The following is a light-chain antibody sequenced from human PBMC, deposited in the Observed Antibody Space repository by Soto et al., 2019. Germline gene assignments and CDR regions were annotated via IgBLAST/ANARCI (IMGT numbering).Light chain of an antibody. J-gene: IGLJ1*01. CDR2: SNN. CDR3: AAWEDSLNGYV. CDR1: SSNIGSNT. Sequence: QSVLTQPPSASGTPGQRVTISCSGSSSNIGSNTVNWYQQLPGTAPKLLIYSNNQRPSGVPDRFSGSKSGTSASLAISGLQSEDEADYYCAAWEDSLNGYVFGNGTKVTVL. V-gene: IGLV1-44*01.